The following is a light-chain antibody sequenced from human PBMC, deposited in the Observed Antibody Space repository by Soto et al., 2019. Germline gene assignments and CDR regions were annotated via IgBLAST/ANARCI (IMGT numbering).Light chain of an antibody. CDR1: QSISTY. J-gene: IGKJ2*01. V-gene: IGKV1-39*01. Sequence: DIQMTQSPSSLSASVGDRVTITCRASQSISTYLNGYQQKPGKAPKLLIYAASSLQSGVPSRFSGSGSGTDFTLTISSLQPEDFATYYCQQSYGTLSYTFGQGTKLEIK. CDR2: AAS. CDR3: QQSYGTLSYT.